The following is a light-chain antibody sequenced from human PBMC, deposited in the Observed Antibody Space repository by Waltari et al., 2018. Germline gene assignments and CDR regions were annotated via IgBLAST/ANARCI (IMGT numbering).Light chain of an antibody. V-gene: IGLV2-11*01. J-gene: IGLJ3*02. CDR3: CSYAGSFWV. Sequence: QSALTQPRSVSGSPGQSVTISCTGTSSDVGGYNYVSWYQQHPGKAPQLMIYDVNRRPSGVPDRFSGSKSGNTASLTISGLQAEDEADYYCCSYAGSFWVFGGGTKLTVL. CDR2: DVN. CDR1: SSDVGGYNY.